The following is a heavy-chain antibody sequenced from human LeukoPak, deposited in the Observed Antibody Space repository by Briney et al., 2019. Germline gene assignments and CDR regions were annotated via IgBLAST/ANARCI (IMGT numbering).Heavy chain of an antibody. Sequence: GESLKISCKGSGYTFTTHWIAWVRQMPGKGLEWMGIIFPGDSDTTYSPSFEGQVTISADKSISTAYLQWSSLKASDTAMYYCARLGYDILTGPAGFFDYWGQGTLVTVSS. CDR3: ARLGYDILTGPAGFFDY. CDR2: IFPGDSDT. V-gene: IGHV5-51*01. J-gene: IGHJ4*02. D-gene: IGHD3-9*01. CDR1: GYTFTTHW.